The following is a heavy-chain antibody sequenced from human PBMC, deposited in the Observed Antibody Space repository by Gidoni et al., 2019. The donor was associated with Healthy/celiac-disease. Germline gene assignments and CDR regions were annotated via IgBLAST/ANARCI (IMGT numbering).Heavy chain of an antibody. V-gene: IGHV4-39*01. CDR2: IYYSGST. Sequence: QLQLQESGPGLVKPSETLSLTCTVSGGSISSSSYYWGWIRQPPGKGLEWIGSIYYSGSTYYNPSLKSRVTISVDTSKNQFSLKLSSVTAADTAVYYCAGRIVVVTAMGWFDPWGQGTLVTVSS. D-gene: IGHD2-21*02. CDR1: GGSISSSSYY. J-gene: IGHJ5*02. CDR3: AGRIVVVTAMGWFDP.